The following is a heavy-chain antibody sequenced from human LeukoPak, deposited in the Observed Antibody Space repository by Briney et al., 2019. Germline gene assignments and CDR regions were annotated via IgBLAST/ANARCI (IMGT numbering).Heavy chain of an antibody. CDR2: INHSGST. CDR1: GGSFSGYY. Sequence: PSETLSLTCAVYGGSFSGYYWSWIRQPPGKGLEWIGEINHSGSTNYNPSLKSRVTISVDTSKNQFSLKLSSVTAADTAVYYCARGLSARGGQDFWSGYLSFVGLKYFDYWGQGTLVTVSS. D-gene: IGHD3-3*01. J-gene: IGHJ4*02. V-gene: IGHV4-34*01. CDR3: ARGLSARGGQDFWSGYLSFVGLKYFDY.